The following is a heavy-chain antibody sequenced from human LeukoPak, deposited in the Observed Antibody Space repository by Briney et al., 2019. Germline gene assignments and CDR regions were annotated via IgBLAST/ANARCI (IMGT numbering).Heavy chain of an antibody. D-gene: IGHD3-10*01. CDR1: GFTFSSYV. J-gene: IGHJ4*02. V-gene: IGHV3-23*01. CDR3: AKYYYGSGSSDFDY. Sequence: PGGSLRLSCAASGFTFSSYVMSWVRQAPGKGLEWVPAISGSGGSTYYADSVKGRFTISRDNSKNTLDLQMNSLRAEDTAVYYCAKYYYGSGSSDFDYWGQGTLVTVSS. CDR2: ISGSGGST.